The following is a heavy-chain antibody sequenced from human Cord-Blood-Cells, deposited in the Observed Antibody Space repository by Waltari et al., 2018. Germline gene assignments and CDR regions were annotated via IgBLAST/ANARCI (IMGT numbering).Heavy chain of an antibody. D-gene: IGHD3-10*01. Sequence: QVQLVQSGAEVKKPGASVKVSCKVSGYTLTELSMPWVRQAPGKGLEWRGGFDPEDGETIYAQKFQGRVTMTEDQSTDKAYMELSSLRSEDTAVYYCATDRVVGGSGSYYYYYGMDVWGQGTTVTVSS. V-gene: IGHV1-24*01. J-gene: IGHJ6*02. CDR3: ATDRVVGGSGSYYYYYGMDV. CDR2: FDPEDGET. CDR1: GYTLTELS.